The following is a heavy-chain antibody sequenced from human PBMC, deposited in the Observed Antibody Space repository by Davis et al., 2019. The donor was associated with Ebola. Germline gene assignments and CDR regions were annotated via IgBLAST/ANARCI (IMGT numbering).Heavy chain of an antibody. Sequence: GESLKISCAASGFTFSSYSMNWVRQAPGKGLEWVSSISSSSSYIYYADSVKGRFTISRDNAKNSLYLQMNSLRAEDTAVYYCARDPLYNWNNGGMDVWGQGTTVTVSS. V-gene: IGHV3-21*01. CDR2: ISSSSSYI. CDR3: ARDPLYNWNNGGMDV. CDR1: GFTFSSYS. J-gene: IGHJ6*02. D-gene: IGHD1/OR15-1a*01.